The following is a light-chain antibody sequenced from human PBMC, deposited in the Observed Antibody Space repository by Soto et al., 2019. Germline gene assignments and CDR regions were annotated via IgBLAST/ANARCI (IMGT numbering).Light chain of an antibody. V-gene: IGKV3-15*01. CDR1: QSVSSN. CDR3: MQAAHWPWT. Sequence: EIVVTQSPATLSVSPGERATLSCRASQSVSSNLAWYQQKPGQAPRLLIYGASTRATVIPDRFSGSGSGTDFTLKISRVEAEDVGVYYCMQAAHWPWTFGQGTKVDI. J-gene: IGKJ1*01. CDR2: GAS.